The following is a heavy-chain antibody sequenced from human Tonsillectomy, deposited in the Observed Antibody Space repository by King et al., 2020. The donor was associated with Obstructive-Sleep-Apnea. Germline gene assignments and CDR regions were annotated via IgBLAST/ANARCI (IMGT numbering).Heavy chain of an antibody. J-gene: IGHJ4*02. D-gene: IGHD1-26*01. V-gene: IGHV3-74*01. CDR3: ARDRGGAGPTTTDY. Sequence: VQLVESGGGLVQPGGSLRLSCAASGFTFRTSWMHWVRQAPGKGLVWVSRINSDGSSTIYADFVKGRFTISRDNAENTLYLQMNSLRAEDTAVYYCARDRGGAGPTTTDYWGQGTLVTVSS. CDR1: GFTFRTSW. CDR2: INSDGSST.